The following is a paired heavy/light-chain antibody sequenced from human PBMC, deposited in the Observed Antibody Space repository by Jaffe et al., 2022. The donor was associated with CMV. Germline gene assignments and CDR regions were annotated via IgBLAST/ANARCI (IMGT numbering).Light chain of an antibody. CDR1: SSDVGGYNY. CDR3: TSYAGTNSYV. J-gene: IGLJ1*01. Sequence: QSALTQPPSASGSPGQPVTISCTGTSSDVGGYNYVSWYQQHPGKAPKLMIYEVSERPSGVPARFSGSKSGNTASLTVSGLQAEDEADYYCTSYAGTNSYVFGTGTKVTVL. V-gene: IGLV2-8*01. CDR2: EVS.
Heavy chain of an antibody. CDR3: ARIGARVGYTSSPGAFDI. CDR1: GGSISSSAYY. Sequence: QLQLQESGPGLVKPSETLSLTCTVSGGSISSSAYYWGWIRQPPGKGLEWSGSIYYGGSTYYNPSLKSRVTISVDTSKNQFSLKLSSVTAADTAVYYCARIGARVGYTSSPGAFDIWGQGTMVTVSS. D-gene: IGHD6-13*01. CDR2: IYYGGST. V-gene: IGHV4-39*01. J-gene: IGHJ3*02.